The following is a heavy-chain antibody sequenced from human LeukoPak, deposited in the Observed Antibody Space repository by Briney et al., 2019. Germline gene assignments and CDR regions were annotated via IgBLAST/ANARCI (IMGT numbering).Heavy chain of an antibody. Sequence: SETLSLTCAVYGGSFSGYYWSWIRQPPGEGLEWIGEINHSGSTNYNPSLKSRVTISVDTSKNQFSLKLSSVTAADTAVYYCARGPFPVAAIDYWGQGTLVTVSS. CDR2: INHSGST. CDR1: GGSFSGYY. D-gene: IGHD2-15*01. V-gene: IGHV4-34*01. J-gene: IGHJ4*02. CDR3: ARGPFPVAAIDY.